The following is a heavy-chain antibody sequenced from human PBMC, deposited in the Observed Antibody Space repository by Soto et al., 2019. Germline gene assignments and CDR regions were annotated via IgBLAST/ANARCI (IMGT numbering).Heavy chain of an antibody. CDR1: GFTFSSYA. V-gene: IGHV3-30-3*01. D-gene: IGHD6-13*01. Sequence: GGSLILSCAAPGFTFSSYAMHWVRQAPGKGLEWVAVISYDGSNKYYADSVKGRFTISRDNSKNTLYLQMNSLRAEDTAVYYCARAWSRQLGPYYFDYWGQGTLVTVSS. CDR3: ARAWSRQLGPYYFDY. J-gene: IGHJ4*02. CDR2: ISYDGSNK.